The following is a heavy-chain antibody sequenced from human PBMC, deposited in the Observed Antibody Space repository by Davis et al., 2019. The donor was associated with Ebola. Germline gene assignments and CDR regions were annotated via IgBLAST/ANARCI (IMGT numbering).Heavy chain of an antibody. V-gene: IGHV4-39*07. Sequence: PSETLSLTCTVSGGSISSSSYYWGWIRQPPGKGLEWIGSIYYSGSTYYNPSLKSRVTISVDTSKNQFSLKLSSVTAADTAVYYCARGSPYDFWSGYYTLDYWGQGTLVTVSS. CDR1: GGSISSSSYY. CDR3: ARGSPYDFWSGYYTLDY. D-gene: IGHD3-3*01. J-gene: IGHJ4*02. CDR2: IYYSGST.